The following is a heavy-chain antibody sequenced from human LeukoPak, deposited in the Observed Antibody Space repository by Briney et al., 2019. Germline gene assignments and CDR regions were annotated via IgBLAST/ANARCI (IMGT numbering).Heavy chain of an antibody. J-gene: IGHJ6*02. V-gene: IGHV4-34*01. CDR3: ARGLRDGFYYYYGMDV. D-gene: IGHD5-24*01. Sequence: GSLRLSCAASGIPFSDAWMSWIRQPPGKGLEWIGEINHSGSTNYNPSLKSRVTISVDTSKNQFSLKLSSVTAADTAVYYCARGLRDGFYYYYGMDVWGQGTTVTVSS. CDR2: INHSGST. CDR1: GIPFSDAW.